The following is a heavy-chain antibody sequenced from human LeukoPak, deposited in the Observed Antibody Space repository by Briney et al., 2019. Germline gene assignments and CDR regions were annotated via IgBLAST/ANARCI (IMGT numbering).Heavy chain of an antibody. J-gene: IGHJ3*02. V-gene: IGHV1-2*06. Sequence: GASVKVSCKASGYTFTGYDMHWVRQAPGQGLGWMGRINSNSGGTNYAQKFQGRVTLTRDTSISTAYMELSRLRYDDTAVYYCACRGGDLDIWGQGTMVTVSS. CDR1: GYTFTGYD. D-gene: IGHD3-10*01. CDR3: ACRGGDLDI. CDR2: INSNSGGT.